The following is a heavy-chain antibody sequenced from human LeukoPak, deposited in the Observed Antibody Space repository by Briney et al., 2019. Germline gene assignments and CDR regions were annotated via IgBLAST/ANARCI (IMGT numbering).Heavy chain of an antibody. CDR3: ARVPANTATTNFDH. CDR2: INPNSGGT. CDR1: GYTSTGYY. D-gene: IGHD4-17*01. J-gene: IGHJ4*02. V-gene: IGHV1-2*02. Sequence: ASVKVSCKAFGYTSTGYYIHWVRQAPGQGLEWMGWINPNSGGTNYAQKFQGRVTMTRDTSISTAYMELSRLRSDDTAVYYCARVPANTATTNFDHWGQGTLVTVSS.